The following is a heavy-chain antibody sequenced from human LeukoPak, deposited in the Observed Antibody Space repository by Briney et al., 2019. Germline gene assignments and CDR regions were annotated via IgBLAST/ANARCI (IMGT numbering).Heavy chain of an antibody. Sequence: SETLSLTCTVSGGSISSGSYYWSWIRQPAGKGLEWIGRIYTSGSTNYNPSLKSRVTISVDTSKNQFSLKLSSVTAADTAVYYCARIRDYDSGTLVNWFDPWGQGTLVTVSS. CDR3: ARIRDYDSGTLVNWFDP. V-gene: IGHV4-61*02. CDR1: GGSISSGSYY. D-gene: IGHD3-10*01. J-gene: IGHJ5*02. CDR2: IYTSGST.